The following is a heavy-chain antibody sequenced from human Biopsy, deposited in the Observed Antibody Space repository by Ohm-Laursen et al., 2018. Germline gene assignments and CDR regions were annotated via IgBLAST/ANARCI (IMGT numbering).Heavy chain of an antibody. V-gene: IGHV4-39*01. CDR1: GDSISTSTTYY. CDR2: IYNSETT. Sequence: SETLSLTCTVSGDSISTSTTYYWAWLRQPPGKGLEWIGSIYNSETTFYNPSLKSRVAISVDTSTNQFSLKVSSVTAADTALYYCARHPTGFWFDPWGHGTLVTVPS. J-gene: IGHJ5*02. CDR3: ARHPTGFWFDP.